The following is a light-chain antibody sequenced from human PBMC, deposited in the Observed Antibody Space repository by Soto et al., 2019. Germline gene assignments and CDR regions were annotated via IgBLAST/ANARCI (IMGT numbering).Light chain of an antibody. CDR1: QSISSY. CDR3: RQSYSTPRT. J-gene: IGKJ1*01. Sequence: DIQMTQSPSSLSASVGDRVTITCRASQSISSYLNWYQQKPGKAPKLLIYAASSLQSGVPSRFSGGGSGTDFTLTISSLQPEDFATYYCRQSYSTPRTFGQGTKVDIK. CDR2: AAS. V-gene: IGKV1-39*01.